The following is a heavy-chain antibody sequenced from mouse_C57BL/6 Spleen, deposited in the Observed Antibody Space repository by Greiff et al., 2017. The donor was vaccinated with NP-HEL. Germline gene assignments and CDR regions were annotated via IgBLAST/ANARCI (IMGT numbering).Heavy chain of an antibody. CDR2: IDPETGGT. CDR3: TRSSYSNFYYYAMDY. V-gene: IGHV1-15*01. J-gene: IGHJ4*01. Sequence: QVQLQQSGAELVRPGASVTLSCKASGYTFTDYEMHWVKQTPVHGLEWIGAIDPETGGTAYNQKFKGKAILTADKSSSTAYMALRSLTSEDSAVYYCTRSSYSNFYYYAMDYWGQGTSVTVSS. D-gene: IGHD2-5*01. CDR1: GYTFTDYE.